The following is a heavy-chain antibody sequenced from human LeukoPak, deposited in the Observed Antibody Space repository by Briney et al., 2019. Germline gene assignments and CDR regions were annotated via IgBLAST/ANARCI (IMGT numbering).Heavy chain of an antibody. CDR1: GYSISSGYY. J-gene: IGHJ6*03. CDR2: IYHSGST. V-gene: IGHV4-38-2*02. D-gene: IGHD5-18*01. CDR3: ARQRGYSYGGDYYYMDV. Sequence: PSETLSLTCTVSGYSISSGYYWGWIRQPPGQGLAWIGSIYHSGSTYYNPSLKSRVTISVDRSKNQFSLKLSSVTAADTAVYYCARQRGYSYGGDYYYMDVWGKGTTVTVSS.